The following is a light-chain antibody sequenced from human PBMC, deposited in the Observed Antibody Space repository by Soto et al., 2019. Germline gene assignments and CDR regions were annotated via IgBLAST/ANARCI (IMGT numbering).Light chain of an antibody. CDR3: QSADSIGDYV. CDR1: ALPNQY. J-gene: IGLJ1*01. CDR2: KDS. V-gene: IGLV3-25*02. Sequence: SSELTQPPSVSVSPGQTARITCSGDALPNQYAYWFQQRPGQAPVLVIYKDSERPSGIPDRFSGSSSGTTVTLTISGVQPEDDAYYYCQSADSIGDYVFGTGTKVTVL.